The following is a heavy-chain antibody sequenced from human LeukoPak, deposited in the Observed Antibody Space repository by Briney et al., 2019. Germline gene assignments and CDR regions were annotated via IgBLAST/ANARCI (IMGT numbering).Heavy chain of an antibody. J-gene: IGHJ6*04. D-gene: IGHD6-19*01. V-gene: IGHV3-15*01. CDR2: IKSKTDGGTT. CDR3: TTGRLLDV. Sequence: GGSLRLSFAPSGLTFRNAWWGGVGQPPGRGREGVGLIKSKTDGGTTDYAAPVKGRFTISRDDSKNTLYLQMNSLKTEDTAVYYCTTGRLLDVWGKGTTVTVSS. CDR1: GLTFRNAW.